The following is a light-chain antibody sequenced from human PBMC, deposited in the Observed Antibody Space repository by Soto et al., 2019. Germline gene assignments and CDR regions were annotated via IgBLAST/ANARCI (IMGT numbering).Light chain of an antibody. CDR1: SSDVGSYNL. CDR3: CSYVGSSTFVV. V-gene: IGLV2-23*03. J-gene: IGLJ2*01. Sequence: QSALTQPASVSGSPGQSITISCTGTSSDVGSYNLVCWYQQHPGKAPKLMLYEGSKRPSGVSNRFSGSESGNTASLTIAGLQAEDEGDYYCCSYVGSSTFVVFGGGPKQTVL. CDR2: EGS.